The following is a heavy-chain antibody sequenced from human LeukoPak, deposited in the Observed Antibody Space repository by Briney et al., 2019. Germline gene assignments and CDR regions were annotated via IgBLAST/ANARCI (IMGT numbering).Heavy chain of an antibody. Sequence: SQTLSLTCAISGDSVSSNSAAWNWIRQSPSRGLEWLGRTYYRSKWYNDYAVSVKSRITINPDTSKNQFSLQLNSVTPKDTAVYYCARDQRYCSGGSCWGPLGDVWGKGTTATVSS. CDR3: ARDQRYCSGGSCWGPLGDV. D-gene: IGHD2-15*01. CDR1: GDSVSSNSAA. V-gene: IGHV6-1*01. J-gene: IGHJ6*04. CDR2: TYYRSKWYN.